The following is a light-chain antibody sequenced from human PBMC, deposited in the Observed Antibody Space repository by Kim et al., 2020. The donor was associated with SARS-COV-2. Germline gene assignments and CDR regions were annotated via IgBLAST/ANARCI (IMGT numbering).Light chain of an antibody. CDR1: QTVSSNY. J-gene: IGKJ5*01. Sequence: DIVLTQSPGTLSLSPGERGTLSCRASQTVSSNYSAWYQQKLGQARRLLIYGASSRATGIPDRFSGSGSGTDFTLTISRLEHEDFAVYYCKQYGKSPITLGQGTRLEIK. V-gene: IGKV3-20*01. CDR2: GAS. CDR3: KQYGKSPIT.